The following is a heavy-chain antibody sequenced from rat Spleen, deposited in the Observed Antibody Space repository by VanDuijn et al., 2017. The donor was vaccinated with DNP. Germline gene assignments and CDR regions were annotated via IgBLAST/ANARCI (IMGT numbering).Heavy chain of an antibody. D-gene: IGHD1-6*01. V-gene: IGHV3-3*01. CDR1: GYSIISHH. CDR2: IDSEGST. CDR3: ARGDDMDYYYGLFDY. Sequence: EVQLQESGPGLVKPSQSLSLTCSVTGYSIISHHWGWIRKFPGNELEWMGYIDSEGSTSYHPSLKRRISITIDTSTNQFFMQVNSVNSEDTATYSCARGDDMDYYYGLFDYWVKGVMVTVSS. J-gene: IGHJ2*01.